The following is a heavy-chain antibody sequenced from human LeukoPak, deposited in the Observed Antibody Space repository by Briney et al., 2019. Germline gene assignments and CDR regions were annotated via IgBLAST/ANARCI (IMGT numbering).Heavy chain of an antibody. D-gene: IGHD3-10*01. J-gene: IGHJ4*02. CDR2: IWYDGSNE. CDR1: GFTFSSDG. V-gene: IGHV3-33*08. CDR3: ARDPSLWFGKFDY. Sequence: PGGSLRLSCAASGFTFSSDGMHWVRQAPGKGLEWVAVIWYDGSNEYYADSVKGRFTISRDNSKNTLYLQMNSLRVEDTAVYYCARDPSLWFGKFDYWGQGTLVTDSS.